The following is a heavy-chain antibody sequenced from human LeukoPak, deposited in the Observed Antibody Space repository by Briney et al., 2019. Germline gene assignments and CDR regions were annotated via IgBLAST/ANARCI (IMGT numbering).Heavy chain of an antibody. CDR2: IYYSGGT. Sequence: SETLSLTCTVSGGSIISYYWSWIRQPTGKGLEWIGYIYYSGGTNYNPSLKSRVTISVDTSKNQFTLKLSSVTAAATAVYYCARVVLPPGGAFDIWGQGTMVTVSP. CDR1: GGSIISYY. V-gene: IGHV4-59*01. CDR3: ARVVLPPGGAFDI. J-gene: IGHJ3*02. D-gene: IGHD2/OR15-2a*01.